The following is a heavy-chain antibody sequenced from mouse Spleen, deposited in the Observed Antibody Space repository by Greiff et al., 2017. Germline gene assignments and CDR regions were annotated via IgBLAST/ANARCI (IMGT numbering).Heavy chain of an antibody. D-gene: IGHD1-1*01. CDR3: ARHGFGYGTSYWYFDV. V-gene: IGHV5-2*01. Sequence: EVNVVESGGGLVQPGESLKLSCESNEYEFPSHDMSWVRKTPEKRLELVAAINSDGGSTYYPDTMERRFIISRDNTKKTLYLQMSSLRSEDTALYYCARHGFGYGTSYWYFDVWGTGTTVTVSS. CDR1: EYEFPSHD. J-gene: IGHJ1*03. CDR2: INSDGGST.